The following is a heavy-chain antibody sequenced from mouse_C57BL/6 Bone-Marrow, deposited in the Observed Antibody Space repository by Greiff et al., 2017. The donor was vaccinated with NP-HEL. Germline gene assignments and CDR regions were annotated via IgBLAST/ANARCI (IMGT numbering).Heavy chain of an antibody. CDR3: ARNSNYGYWYFDV. D-gene: IGHD2-5*01. V-gene: IGHV2-2*01. Sequence: QVQLQQSGPGLVQPSQSLSITCTVSGFSLTSYGVHWVRQSPGKGLEWLGVIWSGGSTDYNAAFISRLSISKDNSKSQVFFKMNSLQADDTAIYYCARNSNYGYWYFDVWGTGTTVTVSS. J-gene: IGHJ1*03. CDR1: GFSLTSYG. CDR2: IWSGGST.